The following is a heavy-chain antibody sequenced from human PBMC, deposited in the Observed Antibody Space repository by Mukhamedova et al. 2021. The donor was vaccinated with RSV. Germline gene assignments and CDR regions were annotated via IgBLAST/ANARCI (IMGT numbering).Heavy chain of an antibody. D-gene: IGHD1-14*01. J-gene: IGHJ4*02. CDR1: STWG. CDR2: IWYNGSKT. Sequence: STWGMHWVRQAPGKGLEWVAVIWYNGSKTNYADSVKGRFTISGDNSKSTLYLQMSSLRADDTAVYYCARDNNRLGGSSTPLDYWGQGT. V-gene: IGHV3-33*01. CDR3: ARDNNRLGGSSTPLDY.